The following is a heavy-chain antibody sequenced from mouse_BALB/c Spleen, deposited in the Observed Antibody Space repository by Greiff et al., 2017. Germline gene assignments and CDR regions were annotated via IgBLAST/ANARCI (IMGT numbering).Heavy chain of an antibody. CDR3: TRSDGSLYAMDY. CDR2: IYPGNSDT. D-gene: IGHD2-3*01. CDR1: GYTFTSYW. J-gene: IGHJ4*01. V-gene: IGHV1-5*01. Sequence: VQLKESGTVLARPGASVKMSCKASGYTFTSYWMHWVKQRPGQGLEWIGAIYPGNSDTSYNQKFKGKAKLTAVTSTSTAYMELSSLTNEDSAVYYCTRSDGSLYAMDYWGQGTSVTVSS.